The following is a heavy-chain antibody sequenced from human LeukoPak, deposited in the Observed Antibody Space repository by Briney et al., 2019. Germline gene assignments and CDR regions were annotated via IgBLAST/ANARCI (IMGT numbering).Heavy chain of an antibody. CDR3: ARGYCTNGVCRYYFDY. CDR2: IIPIFGTA. D-gene: IGHD2-8*01. V-gene: IGHV1-69*05. Sequence: ASVKVSCKASGGTFSSYAISWVRQAPGQGLEWMGGIIPIFGTANYAQKLQGRVTMTTDTSTSTAYMELRSLRSDDTAVYYCARGYCTNGVCRYYFDYWGQGTLVTVSS. J-gene: IGHJ4*02. CDR1: GGTFSSYA.